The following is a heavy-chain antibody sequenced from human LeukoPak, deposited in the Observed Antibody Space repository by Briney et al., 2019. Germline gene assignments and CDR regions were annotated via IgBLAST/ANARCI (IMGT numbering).Heavy chain of an antibody. CDR2: TYYRSKWNN. CDR3: ARERYYFDY. CDR1: GDSVSSNSVA. V-gene: IGHV6-1*01. J-gene: IGHJ4*02. Sequence: SQTLSLTCAISGDSVSSNSVAWDWIRQSPSRGLEWLGRTYYRSKWNNEYAESVRSRITINPDTSKNQFSLQLDSVTPEDTAVYYCARERYYFDYWGQGTLVTVSS.